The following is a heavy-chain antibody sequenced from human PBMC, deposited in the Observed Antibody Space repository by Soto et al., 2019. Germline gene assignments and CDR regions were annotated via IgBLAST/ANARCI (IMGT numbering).Heavy chain of an antibody. CDR3: AKNTVGLSRYYYYGMDV. V-gene: IGHV3-30*18. CDR2: MAYGGSNE. D-gene: IGHD5-12*01. CDR1: GFTFSSFG. Sequence: PGGSLRLSCAASGFTFSSFGIHWVRQAPGKGLEWVAVMAYGGSNEYYADSVRGRFTISRDNSKSTVYLQMNSLRPEDTAVYYCAKNTVGLSRYYYYGMDVWGQGTAVTVS. J-gene: IGHJ6*02.